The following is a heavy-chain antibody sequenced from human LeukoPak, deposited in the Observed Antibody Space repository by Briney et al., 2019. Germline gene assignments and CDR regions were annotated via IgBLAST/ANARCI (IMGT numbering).Heavy chain of an antibody. V-gene: IGHV1-69*05. D-gene: IGHD6-13*01. J-gene: IGHJ3*02. Sequence: SVKVSCKVSGYTLTELSMHWVRQAPGQGLEWMGGIIPIFGTANYAQKFQGRVTITTGESTSTAYMELSSLRSEDTALYYCAKVRTIIAAAGSDAFDIWGQGTMVTVSS. CDR2: IIPIFGTA. CDR1: GYTLTELS. CDR3: AKVRTIIAAAGSDAFDI.